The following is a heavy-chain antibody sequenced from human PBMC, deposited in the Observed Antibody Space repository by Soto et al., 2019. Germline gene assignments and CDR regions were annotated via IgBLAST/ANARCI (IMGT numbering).Heavy chain of an antibody. Sequence: SVKVSCKASGCTFSSYAISCVRQAPGQVLEWMGGIIPIFGTANYAQKFQGRVTITADESTSTAYMELSSLRSEDTAVYYCASHLDCSGGSCYSDYYYGMDVWGQGTTVTVSS. D-gene: IGHD2-15*01. CDR2: IIPIFGTA. CDR1: GCTFSSYA. V-gene: IGHV1-69*13. J-gene: IGHJ6*02. CDR3: ASHLDCSGGSCYSDYYYGMDV.